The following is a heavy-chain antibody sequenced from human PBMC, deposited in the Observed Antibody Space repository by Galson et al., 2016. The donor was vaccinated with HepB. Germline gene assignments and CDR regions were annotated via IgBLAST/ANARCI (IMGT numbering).Heavy chain of an antibody. CDR1: GDSVSSNSVV. J-gene: IGHJ4*02. Sequence: CAISGDSVSSNSVVWNWIRQSPSRGLEWLGRTYYRSKWFNEYADSVKSRITINADTSMNHFSLLLNSVTPADTAVYYCARGLIALPRNFFDYWGQGTLVTVSS. V-gene: IGHV6-1*01. D-gene: IGHD3-16*02. CDR2: TYYRSKWFN. CDR3: ARGLIALPRNFFDY.